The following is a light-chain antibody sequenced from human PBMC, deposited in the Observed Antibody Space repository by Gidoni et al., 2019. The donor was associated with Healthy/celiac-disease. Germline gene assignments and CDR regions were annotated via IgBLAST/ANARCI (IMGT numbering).Light chain of an antibody. CDR2: GAS. CDR1: QSVSSSY. J-gene: IGKJ5*01. V-gene: IGKV3-20*01. Sequence: EIVLTQSPGTLSLSPGKRATLSCRASQSVSSSYLAWYQQKHGQAHRLSIYGASSRATGIPDRFSGSGSGTDFTLTISRLEPEDFAVYYCQQYGSSLPITFGQGTRLEIK. CDR3: QQYGSSLPIT.